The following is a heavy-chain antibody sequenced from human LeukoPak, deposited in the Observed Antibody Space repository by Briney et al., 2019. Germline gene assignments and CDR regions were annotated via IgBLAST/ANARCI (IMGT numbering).Heavy chain of an antibody. J-gene: IGHJ4*02. CDR3: ARGTPPPTYYHDSSGYYYFDY. CDR1: GGSFSGYY. D-gene: IGHD3-22*01. V-gene: IGHV4-34*01. CDR2: INHSGST. Sequence: SETLSLTCAVYGGSFSGYYWSWIRQPPGKGLEWIGEINHSGSTNYNPSLKSRVTISVGTSKNQFSLKLSSVTAADTGVYYCARGTPPPTYYHDSSGYYYFDYWGQGTLVTVSS.